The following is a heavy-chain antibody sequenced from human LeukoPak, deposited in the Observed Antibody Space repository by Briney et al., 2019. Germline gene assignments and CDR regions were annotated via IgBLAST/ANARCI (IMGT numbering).Heavy chain of an antibody. CDR3: ARNVLNYGSGSYDGWFDP. CDR2: IHYSGST. Sequence: PSETLSLTCTVSGGSISSYYWSWIRQPPGRGLEWIGYIHYSGSTNYNPSLKSRVTISVDTSKNQFSLRLSSVTAADTAVYYCARNVLNYGSGSYDGWFDPWGQGTLVTVSS. D-gene: IGHD3-10*01. CDR1: GGSISSYY. J-gene: IGHJ5*02. V-gene: IGHV4-59*01.